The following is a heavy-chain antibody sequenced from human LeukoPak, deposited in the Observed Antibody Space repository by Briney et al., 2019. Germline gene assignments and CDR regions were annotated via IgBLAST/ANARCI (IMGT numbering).Heavy chain of an antibody. D-gene: IGHD5-24*01. J-gene: IGHJ4*02. V-gene: IGHV4-59*01. CDR3: ARVIRWLQVFDC. CDR2: IYYSGST. CDR1: GGSISSYY. Sequence: PSETLSLTCTVSGGSISSYYWSWIRQPPGKGLEWIGYIYYSGSTNYNPSLKSRVTISVDTSKNQFSLKLSSVTAADTAVYYCARVIRWLQVFDCWGQGTLVTVSS.